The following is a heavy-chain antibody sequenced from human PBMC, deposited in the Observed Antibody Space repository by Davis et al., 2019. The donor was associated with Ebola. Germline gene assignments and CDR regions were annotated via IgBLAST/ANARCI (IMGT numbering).Heavy chain of an antibody. CDR2: FSASEGHT. CDR3: AIFCHYTDCSYFDY. CDR1: GFTFSNYD. D-gene: IGHD3-9*01. J-gene: IGHJ4*02. V-gene: IGHV3-23*01. Sequence: PGGSLRLSCAASGFTFSNYDMSWVRHVPGKGLEWVSTFSASEGHTHYSDSVKGRFTISRDNSKDTVYLQMNSLRAEDTATYYWAIFCHYTDCSYFDYCGQGTMVAVSS.